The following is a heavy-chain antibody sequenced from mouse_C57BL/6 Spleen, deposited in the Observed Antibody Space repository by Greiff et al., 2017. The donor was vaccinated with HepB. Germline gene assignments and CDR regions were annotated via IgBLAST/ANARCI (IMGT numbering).Heavy chain of an antibody. CDR3: ARCRDRDGRTRWYFDD. D-gene: IGHD2-13*01. V-gene: IGHV1-69*01. CDR1: GYTFTSSW. Sequence: QVQLQQSGPELVMPGASVKLSCKASGYTFTSSWMHWVKQRPGQGLEWIGEIDPGDGYTNYNEKFKGKSTLTADKSSSTAYMQLSSLTSEDSAVYFCARCRDRDGRTRWYFDDWGTGTTVTVSS. CDR2: IDPGDGYT. J-gene: IGHJ1*03.